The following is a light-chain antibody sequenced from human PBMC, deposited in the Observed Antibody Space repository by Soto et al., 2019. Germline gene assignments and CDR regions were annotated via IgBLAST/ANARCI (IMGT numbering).Light chain of an antibody. CDR3: QQYGSPPVT. V-gene: IGKV3-20*01. J-gene: IGKJ1*01. CDR1: QNIGSN. Sequence: EIVMTQSPATLSVSPGERVTLSCRASQNIGSNLAWYQQKFGQAPRLLIYGASSRATGIPDRFSGSGSGTDFTLTISRLEPEDFAVYYCQQYGSPPVTFGQGTKVDIK. CDR2: GAS.